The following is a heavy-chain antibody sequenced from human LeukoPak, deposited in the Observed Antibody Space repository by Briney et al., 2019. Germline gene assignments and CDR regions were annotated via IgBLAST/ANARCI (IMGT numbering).Heavy chain of an antibody. CDR2: IYYSGST. CDR1: GGSVSSGSYY. V-gene: IGHV4-61*01. J-gene: IGHJ4*02. D-gene: IGHD5-12*01. CDR3: ARERVDIVATFDY. Sequence: SETLSLTCTVSGGSVSSGSYYWSWIRQPPGKGLEWIGYIYYSGSTNYNPSLKSRVTISVDTSKNQFSLKLSSVIAADTAVYYCARERVDIVATFDYWGQGTLVTVSS.